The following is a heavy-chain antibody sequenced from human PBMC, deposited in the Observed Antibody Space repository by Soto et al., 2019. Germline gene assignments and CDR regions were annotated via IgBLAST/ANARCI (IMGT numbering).Heavy chain of an antibody. Sequence: ASVKVSCKASGGTFSSYAISWVRQAPGQGLEWMGGIIPIFGTANYAQKFQGRVTITADESTSPAYMELSSLRSEDTAVYYCARVKNIVVPHFDYWGQGTLVTVSS. CDR1: GGTFSSYA. CDR3: ARVKNIVVPHFDY. D-gene: IGHD2-21*01. CDR2: IIPIFGTA. V-gene: IGHV1-69*13. J-gene: IGHJ4*02.